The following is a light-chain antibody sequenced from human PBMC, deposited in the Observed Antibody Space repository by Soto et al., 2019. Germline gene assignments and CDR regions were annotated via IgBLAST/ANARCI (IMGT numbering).Light chain of an antibody. J-gene: IGLJ2*01. CDR1: SSNIGNHH. CDR3: GTWDSSLSGVV. CDR2: DNN. V-gene: IGLV1-51*01. Sequence: QSVLTQPPSVSAAPGQKVTISCCGSSSNIGNHHVSWYQQLPRTAPKLLIYDNNKRPSGIPDRFSGSKSGTSATLAITGLQTGDEADYYCGTWDSSLSGVVFGGGTKLTVL.